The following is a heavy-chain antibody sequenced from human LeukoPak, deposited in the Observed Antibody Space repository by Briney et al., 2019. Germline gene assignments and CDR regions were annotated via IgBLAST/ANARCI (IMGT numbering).Heavy chain of an antibody. V-gene: IGHV4-39*01. CDR2: IYHSGYT. CDR1: GGSINSSSYY. Sequence: SETLSLTCTVSGGSINSSSYYWGWIRQPPGKALEWIGSIYHSGYTYYNPSLKSRVTISVDTSKNQFSLKLSSVTAADTAVYYCARQNYDEVNYYYYGLDVWGQGTTVTVSS. J-gene: IGHJ6*02. CDR3: ARQNYDEVNYYYYGLDV. D-gene: IGHD3-3*01.